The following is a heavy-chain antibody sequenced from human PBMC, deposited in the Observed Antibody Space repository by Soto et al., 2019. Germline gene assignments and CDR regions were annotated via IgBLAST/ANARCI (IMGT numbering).Heavy chain of an antibody. CDR1: GFSFSNSA. J-gene: IGHJ4*02. Sequence: EVQLLESGGGLVQPGGSLRLSCAVSGFSFSNSAMTWVRQAPGKGLEWVSGISGSGDITYNTDSVKGRFAISRVTSKNVVYLQIRSLRAEDTAVYYCAKVPQWVLRYHDWFFDYWGQGTLVTVSS. V-gene: IGHV3-23*01. D-gene: IGHD3-9*01. CDR3: AKVPQWVLRYHDWFFDY. CDR2: ISGSGDIT.